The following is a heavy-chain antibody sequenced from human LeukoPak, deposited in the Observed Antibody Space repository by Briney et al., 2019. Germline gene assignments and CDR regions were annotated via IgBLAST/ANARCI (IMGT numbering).Heavy chain of an antibody. D-gene: IGHD3-3*01. CDR2: IYHSGST. J-gene: IGHJ5*02. CDR3: ARGGVVIPYNWFDP. Sequence: SETLSLTCAVSGGSISSGGYSWSWIQQPPGKGLEWIGYIYHSGSTYYNPSLKSRVTISVDRSKNQFSLKLSSVTAADTAVYYCARGGVVIPYNWFDPWGQGTLVTVSS. V-gene: IGHV4-30-2*01. CDR1: GGSISSGGYS.